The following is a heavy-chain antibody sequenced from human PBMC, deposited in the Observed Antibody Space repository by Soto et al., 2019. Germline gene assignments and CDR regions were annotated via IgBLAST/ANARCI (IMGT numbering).Heavy chain of an antibody. Sequence: PGGSLRLSCVASGFTFSGDGMVWVRHSPGKGLEWVTTISSDGRNEHYADSVKGRFTVSRDNSKNTLYLQMDSLRDEDTAVYYCSRGGTPYFDCWGQGTLVTVSS. CDR3: SRGGTPYFDC. CDR2: ISSDGRNE. V-gene: IGHV3-30*01. J-gene: IGHJ4*02. D-gene: IGHD1-1*01. CDR1: GFTFSGDG.